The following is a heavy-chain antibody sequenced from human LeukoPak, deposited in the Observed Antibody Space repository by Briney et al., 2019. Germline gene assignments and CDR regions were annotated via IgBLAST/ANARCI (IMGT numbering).Heavy chain of an antibody. CDR1: GGTFSSYA. CDR3: ARVREAYGMDV. V-gene: IGHV1-69*04. CDR2: IIPILGIA. J-gene: IGHJ6*02. D-gene: IGHD5-24*01. Sequence: GASVKVSCKASGGTFSSYAISWVRQAPGQGLEWMGRIIPILGIANYAQKFQDRVTITADKSTSTAYMELSSLRSEDTAVYYCARVREAYGMDVWGQGTTVTVSS.